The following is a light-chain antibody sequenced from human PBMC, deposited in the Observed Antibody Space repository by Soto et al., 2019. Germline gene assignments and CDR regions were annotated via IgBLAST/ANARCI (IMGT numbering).Light chain of an antibody. CDR3: CSYTTTSTYV. V-gene: IGLV2-14*03. Sequence: QSALTQPASVSGSPGQSITISCTGTSSDVGSYNRVSWYRQHPGKAPELIIYDVSHRPSGVSDRFSGSKSGNTASLSISALQPEDEADYYCCSYTTTSTYVFGTGTKVTVL. CDR2: DVS. CDR1: SSDVGSYNR. J-gene: IGLJ1*01.